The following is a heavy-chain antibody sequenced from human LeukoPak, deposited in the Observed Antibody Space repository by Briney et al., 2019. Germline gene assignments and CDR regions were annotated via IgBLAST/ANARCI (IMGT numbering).Heavy chain of an antibody. CDR2: ISSTSSYI. D-gene: IGHD1-26*01. J-gene: IGHJ4*02. V-gene: IGHV3-21*01. CDR1: GFTFSSYT. Sequence: GGSLRLSCAASGFTFSSYTMNWVRQAPGKGLEWVSSISSTSSYIYYADSVKGRFTISRDNAKNSLYLQMNSLRVEDTAVYYCAREGGSYSNYFDYWGQGTLVTVSS. CDR3: AREGGSYSNYFDY.